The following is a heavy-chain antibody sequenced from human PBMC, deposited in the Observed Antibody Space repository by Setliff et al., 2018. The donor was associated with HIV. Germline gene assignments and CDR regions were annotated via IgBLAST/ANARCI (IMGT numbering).Heavy chain of an antibody. CDR2: INIYSGNT. CDR3: ARDAPRNTEAAHGY. CDR1: GYTFTSYA. Sequence: ASVKVSCKASGYTFTSYAMNWVRQAPGQGFEWMGWINIYSGNTNYAQKFQGRVTMTTDTSTSTAYMVLRSLRSDNTAMYYCARDAPRNTEAAHGYWGQGTLVTVSS. J-gene: IGHJ4*02. V-gene: IGHV1-18*01. D-gene: IGHD6-6*01.